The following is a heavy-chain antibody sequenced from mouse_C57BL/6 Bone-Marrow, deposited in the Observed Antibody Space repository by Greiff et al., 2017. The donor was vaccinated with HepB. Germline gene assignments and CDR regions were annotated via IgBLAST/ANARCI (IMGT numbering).Heavy chain of an antibody. D-gene: IGHD3-3*01. J-gene: IGHJ4*01. Sequence: QLQESGPELVKPGASVKISCKASGYAFSSSWMNWVKQRPGKGLEWIGRIYPGDGDTNYNGKFKGKATLTADKSSSTAYMQLSSLTSEDSAVYFCARGGWCYAMDYWGQGTSVTVSS. CDR1: GYAFSSSW. CDR2: IYPGDGDT. V-gene: IGHV1-82*01. CDR3: ARGGWCYAMDY.